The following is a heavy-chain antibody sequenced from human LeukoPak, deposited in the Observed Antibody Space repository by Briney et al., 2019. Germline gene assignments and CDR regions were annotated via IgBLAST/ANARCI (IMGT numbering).Heavy chain of an antibody. CDR3: AKGPTVTAYFDY. CDR2: IRYDGSNK. V-gene: IGHV3-30*02. CDR1: EFTFSNFG. D-gene: IGHD4-11*01. J-gene: IGHJ4*02. Sequence: SGGSLRLSCAASEFTFSNFGMHWVRQAPGKGLEWVAFIRYDGSNKYYADSVKGRFTISRDNSKNTLYLQMNSLRAEDTAVYYCAKGPTVTAYFDYWGQGTLVTVSS.